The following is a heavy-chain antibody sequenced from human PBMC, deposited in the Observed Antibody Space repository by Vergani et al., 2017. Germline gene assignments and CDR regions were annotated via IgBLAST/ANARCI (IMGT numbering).Heavy chain of an antibody. J-gene: IGHJ4*02. Sequence: EVQLLESGGGLVQPGGSLRLSCAASGFSFSSYAMTWVRQAPGKGLEWVSGISSSGGGTSYVDSVKGRFTISRDNSKNTLFLQMNSLRAEDTAVYYCTKGSRGYTGYFFDYWGQGTLATVSS. D-gene: IGHD5-12*01. CDR2: ISSSGGGT. V-gene: IGHV3-23*01. CDR1: GFSFSSYA. CDR3: TKGSRGYTGYFFDY.